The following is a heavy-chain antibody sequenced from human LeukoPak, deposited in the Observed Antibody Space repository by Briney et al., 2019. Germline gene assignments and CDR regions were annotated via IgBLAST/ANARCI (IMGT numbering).Heavy chain of an antibody. D-gene: IGHD1-26*01. Sequence: SETLSLTCTVSGGSISSYYWSWIRQPPGKGLEWIGYIYYSGSTSYNPSLKSRVTISVDTSKNQFSLKLRSVTAADTAVYYCARYSGSYPHDAFEIWGQGTMVTVSS. V-gene: IGHV4-59*01. CDR1: GGSISSYY. CDR3: ARYSGSYPHDAFEI. CDR2: IYYSGST. J-gene: IGHJ3*02.